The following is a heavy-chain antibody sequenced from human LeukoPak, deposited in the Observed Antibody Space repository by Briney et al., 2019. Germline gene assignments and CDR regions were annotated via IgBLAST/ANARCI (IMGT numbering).Heavy chain of an antibody. CDR1: GFTFSSYA. CDR2: ISGSGGST. D-gene: IGHD6-19*01. J-gene: IGHJ3*02. Sequence: PGGSLRLSCAASGFTFSSYAMSWVRQAPGKGLERVSAISGSGGSTYYADSVKGRFTISRDNSKNTLYLQMNSLRAEDTAVYYCATHLVAGTRRGAFDIWGQGTMVTVSS. CDR3: ATHLVAGTRRGAFDI. V-gene: IGHV3-23*01.